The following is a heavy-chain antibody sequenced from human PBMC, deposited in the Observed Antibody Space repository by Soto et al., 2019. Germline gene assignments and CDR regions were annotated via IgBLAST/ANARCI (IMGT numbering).Heavy chain of an antibody. CDR2: INHSGST. CDR3: AVLTMVRGSEGGSWLDP. V-gene: IGHV4-34*01. Sequence: SETLSLTCAVYGGSFSGYYWSWIRQPPGKGLEWIGEINHSGSTNYNPSLKSRVTISVDTSKNQFSLKLSSVTAADTAVYYCAVLTMVRGSEGGSWLDPWGQGTLVTVSS. J-gene: IGHJ5*02. CDR1: GGSFSGYY. D-gene: IGHD3-10*01.